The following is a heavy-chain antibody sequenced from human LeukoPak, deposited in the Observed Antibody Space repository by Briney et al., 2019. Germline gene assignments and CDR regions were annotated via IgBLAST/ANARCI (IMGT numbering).Heavy chain of an antibody. Sequence: PGGSLRLSCAASGFTFSSSAMSWVRQAPGKGLEWVSSISSSSSYIYYADSVKGRFTISRDNAKNSLYLQMNSLRAEDTAVYYCASQTSSGFDYWGQGTLVTVSS. V-gene: IGHV3-21*01. CDR1: GFTFSSSA. D-gene: IGHD6-19*01. CDR3: ASQTSSGFDY. CDR2: ISSSSSYI. J-gene: IGHJ4*02.